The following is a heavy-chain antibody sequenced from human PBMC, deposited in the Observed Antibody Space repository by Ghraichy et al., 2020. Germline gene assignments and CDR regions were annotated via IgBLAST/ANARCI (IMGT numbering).Heavy chain of an antibody. J-gene: IGHJ5*02. V-gene: IGHV4-4*07. CDR1: GDSISSYY. Sequence: SQTLSLTCTVSGDSISSYYWSWIRQPAGKGLEWIGRIYTSGSTNYNPSLKSRVTMSLDTSKNQFSLKLNSVTAADTAVYYCARDDYSSSNWFDPWGQRTLVTVSS. CDR2: IYTSGST. CDR3: ARDDYSSSNWFDP. D-gene: IGHD6-6*01.